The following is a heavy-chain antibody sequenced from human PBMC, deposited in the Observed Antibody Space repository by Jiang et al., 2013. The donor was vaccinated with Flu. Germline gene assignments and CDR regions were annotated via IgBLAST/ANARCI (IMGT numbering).Heavy chain of an antibody. CDR2: IHHSGST. D-gene: IGHD3-22*01. CDR3: TTNGYYSLDY. Sequence: PGLVKPSGTLSLTCVVSSASITNDNWWSWVRQTPGKGLEWIGEIHHSGSTNFNPSLSSRVTISVDKSKNQFSLRLSSVTAADTAVYYCTTNGYYSLDYWGLGTLVTVSS. J-gene: IGHJ4*02. CDR1: SASITNDNW. V-gene: IGHV4-4*02.